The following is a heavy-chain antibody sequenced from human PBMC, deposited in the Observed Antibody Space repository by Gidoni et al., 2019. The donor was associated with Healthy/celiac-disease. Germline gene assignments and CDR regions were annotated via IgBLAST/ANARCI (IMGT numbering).Heavy chain of an antibody. J-gene: IGHJ5*02. D-gene: IGHD4-17*01. CDR1: GGSISSGGYY. CDR2: IYYSGST. V-gene: IGHV4-31*03. Sequence: QVQLQESGPGLVKPSQTLSLTCTVSGGSISSGGYYWSWIRQHPGKGLEWIGYIYYSGSTYYNPSLKSRVTISVDTSKNQFSLKLSSVTAADTAVYYCARVGPPYGDWYNWFDPWGQGTLVTVSS. CDR3: ARVGPPYGDWYNWFDP.